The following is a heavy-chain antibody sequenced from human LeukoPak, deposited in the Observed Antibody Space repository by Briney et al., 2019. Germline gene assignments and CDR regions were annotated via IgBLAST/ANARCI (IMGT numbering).Heavy chain of an antibody. V-gene: IGHV4-39*01. D-gene: IGHD1-14*01. CDR3: ARSSSSLGMY. CDR2: INFSGNT. Sequence: SGTLSLTCTVSGGSISSTSYYWGWIRQPPGKGLEWIGSINFSGNTCYNPSLKSRVTISVDTSKNQFSLKVSSVTAADTAVYYCARSSSSLGMYWGQGALVTVSS. CDR1: GGSISSTSYY. J-gene: IGHJ4*02.